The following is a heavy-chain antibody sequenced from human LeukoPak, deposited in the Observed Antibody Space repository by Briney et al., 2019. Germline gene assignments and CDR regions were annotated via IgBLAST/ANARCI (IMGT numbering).Heavy chain of an antibody. J-gene: IGHJ4*02. Sequence: SQTLSLTCAVSGGSISSGGYSWSWIRQPPGKGLEWIGYIYHSGSTYYNPSLKSRVTISVDRSKNQFSLKLSSVTVADTAVYYCARVGRGGSYLHWGQGTLVTVSS. V-gene: IGHV4-30-2*01. D-gene: IGHD1-26*01. CDR1: GGSISSGGYS. CDR2: IYHSGST. CDR3: ARVGRGGSYLH.